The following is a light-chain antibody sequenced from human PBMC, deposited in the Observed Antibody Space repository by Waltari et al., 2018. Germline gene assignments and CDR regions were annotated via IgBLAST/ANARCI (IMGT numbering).Light chain of an antibody. V-gene: IGLV2-14*03. CDR3: SSYSTNSAHV. J-gene: IGLJ1*01. Sequence: QSALTQPASVSGPPGQSITISGTGTSHDIGGYNHVLWYQQHPGNAPNLLIYDVSKRPSGVSNRFSGSKSGNTASLRISGLQADDDAEYYCSSYSTNSAHVFGTGTKVTFL. CDR1: SHDIGGYNH. CDR2: DVS.